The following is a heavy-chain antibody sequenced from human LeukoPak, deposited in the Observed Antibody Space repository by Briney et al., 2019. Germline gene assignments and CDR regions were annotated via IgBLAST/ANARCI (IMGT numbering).Heavy chain of an antibody. CDR3: AREESQYYYDESGYALAY. J-gene: IGHJ4*02. CDR2: IIPLLGTP. CDR1: GGTFSSFA. V-gene: IGHV1-69*04. Sequence: ASVTVSCRPSGGTFSSFAVSWVRQAPGGGLEWMGRIIPLLGTPNYAQKFQGRVTITADKATTTVHLEVSSLRSEDTATYYCAREESQYYYDESGYALAYWGQGTLVTVSS. D-gene: IGHD3-22*01.